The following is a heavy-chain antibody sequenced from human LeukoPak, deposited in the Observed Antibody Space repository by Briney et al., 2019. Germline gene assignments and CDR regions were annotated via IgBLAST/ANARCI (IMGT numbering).Heavy chain of an antibody. CDR3: ARGSGGYIAAAGTRYYYGMDV. Sequence: SETLSLTCTVSGGSISSYYWSWIRQPPGKGLEWIGYIYYSGSTNYNPSLKSRVTISVDTSKNQFSLKLSSVTAADTAVYYCARGSGGYIAAAGTRYYYGMDVWGQGTTVTVSS. CDR2: IYYSGST. D-gene: IGHD6-13*01. CDR1: GGSISSYY. V-gene: IGHV4-59*12. J-gene: IGHJ6*02.